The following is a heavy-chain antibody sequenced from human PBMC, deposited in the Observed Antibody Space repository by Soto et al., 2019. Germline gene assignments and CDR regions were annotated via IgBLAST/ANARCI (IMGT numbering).Heavy chain of an antibody. CDR1: GGSISSSNW. CDR3: ARTSAYYYDSSGYLDY. D-gene: IGHD3-22*01. CDR2: IYHSGST. J-gene: IGHJ4*02. V-gene: IGHV4-4*02. Sequence: QVQLQESGPGLVKPSGTLSLTCAVSGGSISSSNWWSWVRQPPGKGLEWIGEIYHSGSTNYNPSLKSRVTISVEKSKNQFYLKLSSVTAADTAVYYCARTSAYYYDSSGYLDYWGQGTLVTVSS.